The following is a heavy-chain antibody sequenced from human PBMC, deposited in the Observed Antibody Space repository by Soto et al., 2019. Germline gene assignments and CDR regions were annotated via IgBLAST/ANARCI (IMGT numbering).Heavy chain of an antibody. CDR3: TRVSTVTTRSYYYYGMDV. V-gene: IGHV3-73*01. CDR2: IRSKANSYAT. D-gene: IGHD4-17*01. CDR1: GFTFSGSA. J-gene: IGHJ6*02. Sequence: EVQLVESGGGLVQPGGSLKLSCAASGFTFSGSAMHWVRQASGKGLEWVGRIRSKANSYATAYAASVKGRFTISRDDSKHTAYLQMNSLKTEDTAVYYCTRVSTVTTRSYYYYGMDVWGQGTTVTVSS.